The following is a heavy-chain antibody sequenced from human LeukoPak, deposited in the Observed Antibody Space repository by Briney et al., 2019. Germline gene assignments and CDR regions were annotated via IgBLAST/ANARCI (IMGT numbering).Heavy chain of an antibody. V-gene: IGHV3-74*01. CDR1: GFTFSSYW. Sequence: GGSLRLSCAASGFTFSSYWMHWVRQAPGKGLVWVSRINSDGSSTSYADSVKGRFTISRDNAKNTPYLQMNSLRAEDTAVYYCAREEYCSGGSCYMGWYGVDVWGQGTTVTVSS. CDR2: INSDGSST. CDR3: AREEYCSGGSCYMGWYGVDV. J-gene: IGHJ6*02. D-gene: IGHD2-15*01.